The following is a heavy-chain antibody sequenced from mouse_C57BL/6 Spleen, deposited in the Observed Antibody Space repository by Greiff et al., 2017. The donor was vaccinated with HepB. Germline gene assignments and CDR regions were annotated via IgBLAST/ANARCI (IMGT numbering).Heavy chain of an antibody. CDR2: IDPETGGT. CDR3: TRSYDGWYFDV. J-gene: IGHJ1*03. CDR1: GYTFTDYE. D-gene: IGHD2-3*01. V-gene: IGHV1-15*01. Sequence: QVQLKQSGAELVRPGASVTLSCKASGYTFTDYEMHWVKQTPVHGLEWIGAIDPETGGTAYNQKFKGKAILTADKSSSTAYMELRSLTSEDSAVYYCTRSYDGWYFDVWGTGTTVTVSS.